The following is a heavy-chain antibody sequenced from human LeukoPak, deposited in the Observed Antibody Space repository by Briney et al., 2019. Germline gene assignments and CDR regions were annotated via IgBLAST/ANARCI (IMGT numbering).Heavy chain of an antibody. Sequence: GGSLRLSCAASGFTVSSNYMSWVRQAPGKGLEWVSVIYSGGSTYYADSVKGRFTISRDNSKNTLYLQMNSLRAEDTAVYYCARVRELPPVGAFDIWGQGTMVTVSS. CDR2: IYSGGST. J-gene: IGHJ3*02. CDR3: ARVRELPPVGAFDI. D-gene: IGHD1-26*01. CDR1: GFTVSSNY. V-gene: IGHV3-53*01.